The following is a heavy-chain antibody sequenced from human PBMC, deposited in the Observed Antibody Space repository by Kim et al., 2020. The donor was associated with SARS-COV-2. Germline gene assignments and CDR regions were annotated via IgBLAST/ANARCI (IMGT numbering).Heavy chain of an antibody. V-gene: IGHV3-23*01. D-gene: IGHD1-26*01. Sequence: YSEHSVKGLSTISEDNSKNTLYLHMNSLSAEDTAVYYCAKAGNTGNYFGDWGQGTLVTVSS. J-gene: IGHJ4*02. CDR3: AKAGNTGNYFGD.